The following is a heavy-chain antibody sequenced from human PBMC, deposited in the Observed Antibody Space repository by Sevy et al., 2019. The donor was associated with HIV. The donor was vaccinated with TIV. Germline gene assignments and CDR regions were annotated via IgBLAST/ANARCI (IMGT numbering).Heavy chain of an antibody. CDR2: IYGGGET. V-gene: IGHV3-53*01. CDR1: GFSVSSNF. CDR3: TTSPRPNLADY. J-gene: IGHJ4*02. D-gene: IGHD1-1*01. Sequence: GGSLRLSCAASGFSVSSNFMSWVRQAPGRGLEWVSIIYGGGETYYAESVKGRFTISRDSSRNTDFLQMNSLRAEDTAIYFCTTSPRPNLADYWGQGTLVTVSS.